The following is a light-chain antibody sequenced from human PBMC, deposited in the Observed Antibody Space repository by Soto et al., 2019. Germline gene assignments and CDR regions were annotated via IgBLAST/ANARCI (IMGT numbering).Light chain of an antibody. CDR2: GAS. CDR1: QSVSSD. Sequence: EIVLTQSPATLSLSPGERATLSCRASQSVSSDLAWYPQKPGQAPRLLIYGASTRATGIPARFSGSGSGTEFTLSINSLQSEDFAVYYCQQYNNWPRTFGQGTKVDIK. V-gene: IGKV3-15*01. J-gene: IGKJ1*01. CDR3: QQYNNWPRT.